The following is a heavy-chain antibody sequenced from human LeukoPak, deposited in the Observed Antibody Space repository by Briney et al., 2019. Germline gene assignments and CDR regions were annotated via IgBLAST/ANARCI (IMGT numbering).Heavy chain of an antibody. J-gene: IGHJ4*02. Sequence: ASVKVSCKASGYTFTSYGISWVRQAPGQGLEWMGWISAYNGNTNYAQKLQGRVTMTTDTSTSTAYMELRSLRSDDTAVYYCARDRTAYSSGWYAFDYWGQGTLVTVSS. CDR3: ARDRTAYSSGWYAFDY. V-gene: IGHV1-18*01. CDR2: ISAYNGNT. CDR1: GYTFTSYG. D-gene: IGHD6-19*01.